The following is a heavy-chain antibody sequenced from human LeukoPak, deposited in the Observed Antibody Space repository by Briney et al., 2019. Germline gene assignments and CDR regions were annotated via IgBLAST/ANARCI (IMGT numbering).Heavy chain of an antibody. Sequence: GGSLRLSCAASGFTFSSYGMSWVRQAPGQGLEWVSAISGSGGSTYYADSVRGRFTISRDNSKNTLYLQMNSLRAEDTAVYYCAKGGVLRYFDWLFKNFDYWGQGTLVTVSS. CDR3: AKGGVLRYFDWLFKNFDY. D-gene: IGHD3-9*01. CDR2: ISGSGGST. J-gene: IGHJ4*02. V-gene: IGHV3-23*01. CDR1: GFTFSSYG.